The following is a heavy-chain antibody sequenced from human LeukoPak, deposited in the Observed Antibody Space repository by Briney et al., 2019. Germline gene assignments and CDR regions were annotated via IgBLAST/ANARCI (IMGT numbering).Heavy chain of an antibody. CDR3: AREGLRELLGAFDI. D-gene: IGHD1-26*01. V-gene: IGHV4-59*01. CDR1: GGSISSYY. Sequence: SETLSLTCTVSGGSISSYYWSWIRQPPGKRLEWIGYIYYSGSTNYNPSLKSRVTISVDTSKNQFSLKLSSVTAADTAVYYCAREGLRELLGAFDIWGQGTMVTVSS. J-gene: IGHJ3*02. CDR2: IYYSGST.